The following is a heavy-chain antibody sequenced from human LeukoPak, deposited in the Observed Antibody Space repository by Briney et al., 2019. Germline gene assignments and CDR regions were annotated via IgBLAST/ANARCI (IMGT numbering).Heavy chain of an antibody. Sequence: SVKVSCKASGGTFSSYAISWVRQAPGQGLEWMGRIIPIFGTANYAQKFQGRVTITTDESTSTAYMELRSLRSDDTAVYYCAREGRRYCSSTSCYIWFDPWGQGTLVTVSS. CDR2: IIPIFGTA. J-gene: IGHJ5*02. V-gene: IGHV1-69*05. CDR3: AREGRRYCSSTSCYIWFDP. D-gene: IGHD2-2*02. CDR1: GGTFSSYA.